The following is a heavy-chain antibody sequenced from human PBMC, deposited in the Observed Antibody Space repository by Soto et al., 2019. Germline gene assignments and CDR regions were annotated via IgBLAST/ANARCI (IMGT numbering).Heavy chain of an antibody. CDR2: INAGNGNT. CDR1: VYTVTSYV. V-gene: IGHV1-3*01. D-gene: IGHD1-20*01. CDR3: AKDIVYTWNYSDY. J-gene: IGHJ4*02. Sequence: ASVKVSCKASVYTVTSYVMHWVRPAPGQRLEWMGWINAGNGNTKYSPKFRGRVTITSDTSASTAYTEPNSLNCEDTAVFYFAKDIVYTWNYSDYWGQGTLVTVSP.